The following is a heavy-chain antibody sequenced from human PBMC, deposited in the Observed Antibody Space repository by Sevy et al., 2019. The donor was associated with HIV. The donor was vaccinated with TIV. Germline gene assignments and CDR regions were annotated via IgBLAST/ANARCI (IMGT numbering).Heavy chain of an antibody. D-gene: IGHD2-2*01. CDR1: GYTFTSYG. V-gene: IGHV1-18*01. CDR3: ARDRMVYCSSTSCYDPSPY. J-gene: IGHJ4*02. Sequence: ASVKVSCKASGYTFTSYGISWVRQAPGQGLEWMGWISAYNGNTNYAQKLQGRVTMTTDTSTSTAYMELRSLRSDDTAVYYCARDRMVYCSSTSCYDPSPYWGQGTLVTVSS. CDR2: ISAYNGNT.